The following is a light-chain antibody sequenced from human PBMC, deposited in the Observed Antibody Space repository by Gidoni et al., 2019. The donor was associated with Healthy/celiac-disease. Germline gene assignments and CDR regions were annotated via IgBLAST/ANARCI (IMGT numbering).Light chain of an antibody. CDR3: QTWGTGPRVV. Sequence: QLVLTQSPSASASASLGASVKLAWHQQQPEKGPRYLMKLNSDGSHSKGDGIPDRFSGSSSGAERYLTISSLQSEDEADYYCQTWGTGPRVVFGGGTKLTVL. V-gene: IGLV4-69*01. CDR2: LNSDGSH. J-gene: IGLJ2*01.